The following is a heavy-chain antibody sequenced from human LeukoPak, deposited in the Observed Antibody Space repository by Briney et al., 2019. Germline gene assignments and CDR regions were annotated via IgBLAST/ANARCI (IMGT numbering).Heavy chain of an antibody. CDR3: ARDKYGELGGYYFDY. J-gene: IGHJ4*02. Sequence: SETLSLTCAVYGGSFSGYYWSWIRQPPGKGLEWIGSIYYSGSTYYNPSLKSRVTISVDTSKNQFSLKLSSVTAADTAVYYCARDKYGELGGYYFDYWGQGTLVTVSS. CDR1: GGSFSGYY. CDR2: IYYSGST. D-gene: IGHD1-26*01. V-gene: IGHV4-34*01.